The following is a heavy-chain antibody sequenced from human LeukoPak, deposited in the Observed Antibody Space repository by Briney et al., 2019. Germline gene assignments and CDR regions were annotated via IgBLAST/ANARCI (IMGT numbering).Heavy chain of an antibody. CDR1: GGSISSSNW. Sequence: PSETLSLTCAVSGGSISSSNWWSWVRQPPGKGLEWIGEIYHSGSTNYNPSLKSRVTISVDTSKNQFSLKLSSVTAADTAVYYCARDKEVAVAGNNWFDPWGQGTLVTVSS. D-gene: IGHD6-19*01. CDR3: ARDKEVAVAGNNWFDP. V-gene: IGHV4-4*02. CDR2: IYHSGST. J-gene: IGHJ5*02.